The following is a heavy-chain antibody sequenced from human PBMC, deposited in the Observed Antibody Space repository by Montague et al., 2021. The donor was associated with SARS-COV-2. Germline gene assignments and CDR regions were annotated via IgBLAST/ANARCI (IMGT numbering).Heavy chain of an antibody. CDR3: ARDKYCSSTSCYTGDYYYGIDV. V-gene: IGHV3-20*04. D-gene: IGHD2-2*02. Sequence: SLRLSCAASGFTFGVYAMSWVRQAPGKGLEWLSVITWNGASTGYADSVKGRFTISRDNAKNSLYLQMNSLRAEDAAFYYCARDKYCSSTSCYTGDYYYGIDVWGQGTTVTVSS. J-gene: IGHJ6*02. CDR2: ITWNGAST. CDR1: GFTFGVYA.